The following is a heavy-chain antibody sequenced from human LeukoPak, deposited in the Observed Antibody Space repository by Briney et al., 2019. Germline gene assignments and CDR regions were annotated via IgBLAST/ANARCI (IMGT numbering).Heavy chain of an antibody. CDR3: ATSTRGAGYFDY. V-gene: IGHV4-31*03. CDR2: IYYSGST. Sequence: PSETLSLTCTVSGGSISSGGYYWRWLRQHPGRGLEWIGYIYYSGSTYYNPSLKSRVTISVDTSKNQFSLKLSSVTAADTAVYYCATSTRGAGYFDYWGQGTLVTVSS. CDR1: GGSISSGGYY. D-gene: IGHD6-19*01. J-gene: IGHJ4*02.